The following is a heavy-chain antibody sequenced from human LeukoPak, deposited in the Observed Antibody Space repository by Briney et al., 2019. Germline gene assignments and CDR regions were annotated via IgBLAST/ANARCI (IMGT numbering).Heavy chain of an antibody. CDR2: INPNSGGT. CDR1: GYTFTGYY. V-gene: IGHV1-2*02. D-gene: IGHD6-6*01. CDR3: ARDVAIAARSYYYGMDV. Sequence: GASVKVSCKASGYTFTGYYMHWVRQAPGQGLEWMGWINPNSGGTNYAQKFQGRGTMTRDTSISTAYMELSRLRSDDTAVYYCARDVAIAARSYYYGMDVWGQGTTVTVSS. J-gene: IGHJ6*02.